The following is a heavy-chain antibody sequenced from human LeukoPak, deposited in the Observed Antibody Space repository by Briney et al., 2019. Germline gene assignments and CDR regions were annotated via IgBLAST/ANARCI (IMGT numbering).Heavy chain of an antibody. J-gene: IGHJ4*02. CDR2: IYSDGST. CDR3: ARERGRGRDSPWFDY. D-gene: IGHD1-26*01. V-gene: IGHV3-53*01. Sequence: GGSLRLSCAASGFIVSGDFMSWDRQAPGKGLEWVSVIYSDGSTYYADSVKGRFTISRENSKNTLDLQMTGLRAEDTAVYYCARERGRGRDSPWFDYWGQGTLVTVSS. CDR1: GFIVSGDF.